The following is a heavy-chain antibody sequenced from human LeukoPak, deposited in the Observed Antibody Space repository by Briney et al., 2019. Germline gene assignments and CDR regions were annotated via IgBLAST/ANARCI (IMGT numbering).Heavy chain of an antibody. CDR3: ARRRRWLQSPIDY. V-gene: IGHV4-38-2*02. CDR1: GYSISSGYY. Sequence: SETLSLTCTVSGYSISSGYYWGWIRQPPGKGLEWIGSIYHSGSTYYNPSLKSRVTISVDTSKNQFSLKLSSVTAADTAVYYCARRRRWLQSPIDYWGQGTLVTVSS. CDR2: IYHSGST. J-gene: IGHJ4*02. D-gene: IGHD5-24*01.